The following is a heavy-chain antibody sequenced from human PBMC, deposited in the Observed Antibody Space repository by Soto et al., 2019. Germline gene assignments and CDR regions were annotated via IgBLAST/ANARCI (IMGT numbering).Heavy chain of an antibody. CDR1: RFTFSSYA. D-gene: IGHD6-25*01. V-gene: IGHV3-30-3*01. CDR2: ISYDGSSK. Sequence: QVQLVESGGGVVQPGRSLRLSCAASRFTFSSYAMHWVRQAPGKGLEWVAVISYDGSSKYYADSVKGRFTISRDNSKNKLYLQMNSLRAEDTAVYYCAREAEAFDIWGQGTMVTVSS. CDR3: AREAEAFDI. J-gene: IGHJ3*02.